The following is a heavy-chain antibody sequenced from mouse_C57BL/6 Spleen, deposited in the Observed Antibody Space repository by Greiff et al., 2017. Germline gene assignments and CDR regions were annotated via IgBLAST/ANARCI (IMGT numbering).Heavy chain of an antibody. J-gene: IGHJ2*01. Sequence: VKLQQPGAELVRPGSSVKLSCKASGYTFTSYWMHWVKQRPIQGLEWIGNIDPSDSETHYNQKFKDKATLTVDKSSSTAYMQLSSLTSEDSAVYYCARGGYYGSSTYYFDYWGQGTTLTVSS. V-gene: IGHV1-52*01. CDR2: IDPSDSET. D-gene: IGHD1-1*01. CDR1: GYTFTSYW. CDR3: ARGGYYGSSTYYFDY.